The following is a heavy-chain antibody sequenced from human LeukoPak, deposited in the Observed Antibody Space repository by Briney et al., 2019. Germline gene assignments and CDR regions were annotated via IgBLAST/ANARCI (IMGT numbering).Heavy chain of an antibody. V-gene: IGHV3-7*01. J-gene: IGHJ4*02. D-gene: IGHD3-22*01. CDR1: GFTFSSYW. CDR3: VKSGRSDDSAYYYADN. CDR2: IKEDGSEK. Sequence: GGSLRLSCAASGFTFSSYWMHWVRQAPGKGLEWVANIKEDGSEKYYVDSVKGRFTISRDNAKNSLYLQMSSLRADDTAVYYCVKSGRSDDSAYYYADNWGQGTLVTVSS.